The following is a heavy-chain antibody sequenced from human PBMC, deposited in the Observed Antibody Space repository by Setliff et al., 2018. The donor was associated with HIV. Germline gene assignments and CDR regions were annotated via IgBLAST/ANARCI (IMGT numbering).Heavy chain of an antibody. CDR1: GGSASNSRYY. CDR3: ARSTPSVGYISEH. V-gene: IGHV4-39*07. D-gene: IGHD5-12*01. CDR2: IYYSGST. J-gene: IGHJ4*02. Sequence: SETLSLTCTVSGGSASNSRYYWAWIRQPPGKGLEWIGSIYYSGSTNYNPSLKSRVTISVDTSKSQFSLKLNSVTAADAAVYYCARSTPSVGYISEHWGQGTLVTVSS.